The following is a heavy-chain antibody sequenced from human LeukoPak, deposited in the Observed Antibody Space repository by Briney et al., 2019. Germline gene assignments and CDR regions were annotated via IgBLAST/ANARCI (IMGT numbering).Heavy chain of an antibody. V-gene: IGHV3-30*18. J-gene: IGHJ4*02. Sequence: GRSPRLSCAASGFTFSSYGMHWVRQAPGKGLEWVAVISYDGSNKYYADSVKGRFTISRDNSKNTLYLQMNSLRAEDTAVYYCAQGPGWNDVTPTDYWGQGTLVTVSS. D-gene: IGHD1-1*01. CDR3: AQGPGWNDVTPTDY. CDR1: GFTFSSYG. CDR2: ISYDGSNK.